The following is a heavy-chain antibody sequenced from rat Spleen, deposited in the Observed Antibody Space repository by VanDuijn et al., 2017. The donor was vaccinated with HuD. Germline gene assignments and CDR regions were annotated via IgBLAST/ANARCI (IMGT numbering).Heavy chain of an antibody. CDR1: GFSLASFH. D-gene: IGHD1-1*01. CDR2: IWTGGTT. J-gene: IGHJ2*01. CDR3: ASRIYYYSGVDY. Sequence: QVQLKESGPGLVQPSQTLSLTCTVSGFSLASFHVSWVRQPPGKGLEWMGVIWTGGTTAYNSLLKSRLSISRDTTKSQVLLKMNSLQTEDTGTYYCASRIYYYSGVDYWGHGVMVTVSS. V-gene: IGHV2-43*01.